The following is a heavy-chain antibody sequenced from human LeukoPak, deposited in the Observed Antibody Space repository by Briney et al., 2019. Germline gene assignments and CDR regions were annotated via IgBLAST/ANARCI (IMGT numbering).Heavy chain of an antibody. CDR2: IYPGDSNT. CDR3: AGGTLNFYGGTTFGPFYF. CDR1: GYNFVSHW. D-gene: IGHD3-10*01. Sequence: GESLKISCKGSGYNFVSHWIAWVRQMPGKGLEWMGIIYPGDSNTSYSPSFQGQVTISADKSITTAYLQWSSLKASDIAIYYWAGGTLNFYGGTTFGPFYFRGQGTLVTVSS. V-gene: IGHV5-51*01. J-gene: IGHJ4*02.